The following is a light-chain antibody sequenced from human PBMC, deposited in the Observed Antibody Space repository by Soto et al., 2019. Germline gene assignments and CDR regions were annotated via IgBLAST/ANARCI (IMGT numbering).Light chain of an antibody. CDR1: QTVKNTY. CDR2: DAS. Sequence: EIVMTQSPGTLSVFPGESVTLSCRASQTVKNTYLAWYQQKPGQAPRRLIYDASNRATGIPARFSGSGSGTDFTLTISSLEPEDFAVYYCQQRSSGFTFGPGTKVDIK. J-gene: IGKJ3*01. V-gene: IGKV3-11*01. CDR3: QQRSSGFT.